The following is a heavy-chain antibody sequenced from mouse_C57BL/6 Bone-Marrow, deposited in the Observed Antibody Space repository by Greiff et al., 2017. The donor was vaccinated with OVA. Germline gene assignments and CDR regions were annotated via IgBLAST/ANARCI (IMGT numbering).Heavy chain of an antibody. J-gene: IGHJ3*01. CDR2: IRSGSSTI. V-gene: IGHV5-17*01. D-gene: IGHD1-1*01. CDR1: GFTFSDYG. CDR3: ARPDGSSYKWFAD. Sequence: EVMLVESGGGLVKPGGSLKLSCAASGFTFSDYGMHWVRQAPEKGLEWVAYIRSGSSTIYYADTVKGRFTISRDNAKNTLFLQMTSLRSEETAMYYCARPDGSSYKWFADWGQGTLVTVSA.